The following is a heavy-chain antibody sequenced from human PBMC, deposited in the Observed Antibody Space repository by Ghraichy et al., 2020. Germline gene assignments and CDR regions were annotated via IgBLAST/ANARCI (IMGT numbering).Heavy chain of an antibody. Sequence: GGSLRLSCAASGFTFSDYAMSWVRQAPGKGLEWVSVIRASDTSTYYADSVKGRFTISRDNSKNTLYLQMNSLRAEDTAVYYCAKGGFLYYFDYWGQGTLVTVSS. CDR3: AKGGFLYYFDY. CDR1: GFTFSDYA. J-gene: IGHJ4*02. CDR2: IRASDTST. V-gene: IGHV3-23*01. D-gene: IGHD3-16*01.